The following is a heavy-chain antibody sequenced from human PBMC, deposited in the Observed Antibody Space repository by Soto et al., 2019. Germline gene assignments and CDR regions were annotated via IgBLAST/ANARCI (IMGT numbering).Heavy chain of an antibody. J-gene: IGHJ4*01. CDR3: TTDSYSTIIIVRFDY. CDR2: IKSKTDGGTT. V-gene: IGHV3-15*07. CDR1: GFTFSNAW. D-gene: IGHD3-22*01. Sequence: PGGSLRLSCAASGFTFSNAWINWVRQAPGKGLEWVGRIKSKTDGGTTDYAEPVKGRFAIPRDDSNNMVYLQMNSLKIEDTAVYYCTTDSYSTIIIVRFDYWGHGTLVTVSS.